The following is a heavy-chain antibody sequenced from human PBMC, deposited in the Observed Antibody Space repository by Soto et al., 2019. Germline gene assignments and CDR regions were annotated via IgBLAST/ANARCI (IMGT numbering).Heavy chain of an antibody. V-gene: IGHV3-30*18. D-gene: IGHD6-13*01. J-gene: IGHJ4*02. Sequence: GGSLRLSCAASGFTFSSYGMHWVRQAPGKGLEWVAVISYDGSNKYYADSVKGRFTISRDNSKNTLYLQMNSLRAEDTAVYYCAKDPGYSSSWGADYWGQGTLVTVSS. CDR1: GFTFSSYG. CDR2: ISYDGSNK. CDR3: AKDPGYSSSWGADY.